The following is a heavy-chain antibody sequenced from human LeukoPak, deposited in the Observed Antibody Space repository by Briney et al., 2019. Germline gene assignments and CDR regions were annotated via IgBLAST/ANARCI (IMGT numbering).Heavy chain of an antibody. CDR2: IYYSGST. V-gene: IGHV4-39*01. Sequence: PSETLSLTCTVSGGSISSSSYYWGWIRQPPGKGLEWIGSIYYSGSTYYNPSLKSRVTISVDTSKNQFSLKLSSVTAADTAVYYCASVSQLTGTFDYWGQGTLVTVSS. CDR1: GGSISSSSYY. CDR3: ASVSQLTGTFDY. D-gene: IGHD7-27*01. J-gene: IGHJ4*02.